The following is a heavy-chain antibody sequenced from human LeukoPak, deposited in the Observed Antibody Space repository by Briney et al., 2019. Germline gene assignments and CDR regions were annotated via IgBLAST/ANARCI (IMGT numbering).Heavy chain of an antibody. D-gene: IGHD4-23*01. CDR2: IYYSGTT. Sequence: PSETLSLTCTVSGGSISTSNYYWDWIRQPPGKGLEWIGSIYYSGTTYYNPSLKSRVTISIDTSKNQFSLRLSSVTAADTAVYYCARRWDYGDNSGFDYWGQGTLVTVSS. CDR3: ARRWDYGDNSGFDY. J-gene: IGHJ4*02. CDR1: GGSISTSNYY. V-gene: IGHV4-39*01.